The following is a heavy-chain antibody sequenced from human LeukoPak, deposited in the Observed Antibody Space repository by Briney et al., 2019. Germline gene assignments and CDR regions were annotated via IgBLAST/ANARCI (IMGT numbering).Heavy chain of an antibody. CDR1: GFTFSNYW. J-gene: IGHJ4*02. V-gene: IGHV3-74*01. D-gene: IGHD3-10*01. CDR2: INSDGRST. CDR3: AKLAKYFYGSETYYFFEH. Sequence: GGSLRLSCAASGFTFSNYWMHWVRQAPGKGLVWVSRINSDGRSTNYADSVKGRFTISRDNAKNSLFLQMNSLRVEDTAVYYCAKLAKYFYGSETYYFFEHWGQGTPVTASS.